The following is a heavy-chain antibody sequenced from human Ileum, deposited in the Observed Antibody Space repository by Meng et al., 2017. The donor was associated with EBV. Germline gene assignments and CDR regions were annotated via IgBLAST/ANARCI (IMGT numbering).Heavy chain of an antibody. Sequence: QVQLRGSGPGLVKPSGPLSLTCAVSGGSISSSNWWNWVRQPPGKGLEWIGEIYYSGSTIYNPSLKSRVTISVDKSKNLFSLKLSSVTAADTAVYYCARGYGSGRDYFDYWGQGTLVTVSS. CDR1: GGSISSSNW. CDR2: IYYSGST. J-gene: IGHJ4*02. V-gene: IGHV4-4*02. CDR3: ARGYGSGRDYFDY. D-gene: IGHD3-10*01.